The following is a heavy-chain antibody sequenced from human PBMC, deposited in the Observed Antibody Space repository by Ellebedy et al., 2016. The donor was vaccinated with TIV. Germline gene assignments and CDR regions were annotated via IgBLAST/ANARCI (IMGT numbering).Heavy chain of an antibody. Sequence: GESLKISCAASGFTFSSYSMNWVRQAPGKGLEWVSYISSRSKTRYYVESVKGRFTISRDNDKNSLYLQMNSLRAEDTAVYYCAREGDTAMVHGMDVWGQGTTVTVSS. CDR3: AREGDTAMVHGMDV. CDR1: GFTFSSYS. CDR2: ISSRSKTR. D-gene: IGHD5-18*01. J-gene: IGHJ6*02. V-gene: IGHV3-48*01.